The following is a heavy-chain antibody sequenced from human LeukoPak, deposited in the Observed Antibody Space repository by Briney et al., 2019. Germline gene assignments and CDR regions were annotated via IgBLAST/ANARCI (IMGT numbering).Heavy chain of an antibody. CDR2: ISSSGSTI. CDR3: ASGVVVVTATAFVFDY. J-gene: IGHJ4*02. D-gene: IGHD2-21*02. Sequence: GGSLRLSCAASGFTFSSYEMNWVRQAPGKGLEWVSYISSSGSTIYYADSVKGRFTISRDNAKNSLYLQMNSLRAEDTAVYYCASGVVVVTATAFVFDYWGQGTLVTVSS. V-gene: IGHV3-48*03. CDR1: GFTFSSYE.